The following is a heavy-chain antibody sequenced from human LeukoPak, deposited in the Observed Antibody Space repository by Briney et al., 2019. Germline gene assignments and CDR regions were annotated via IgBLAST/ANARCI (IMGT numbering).Heavy chain of an antibody. CDR1: GGSISTYH. D-gene: IGHD6-6*01. V-gene: IGHV4-59*08. CDR3: ARRSRVFSSSSDPYYFDF. CDR2: IYYGGAT. Sequence: SETLSLTCTVSGGSISTYHWTWIRQAPSTGLEWIGYIYYGGATNYNPSLESRVTITVDTSKTQFSLNLRSVAASDTAVYYCARRSRVFSSSSDPYYFDFWGQGTLVSVSS. J-gene: IGHJ4*02.